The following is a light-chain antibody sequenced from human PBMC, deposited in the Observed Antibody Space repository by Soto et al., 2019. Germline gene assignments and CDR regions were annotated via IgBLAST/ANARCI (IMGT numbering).Light chain of an antibody. V-gene: IGKV1-5*03. CDR1: QSISSW. CDR2: KAS. Sequence: DIQMTQSPSTLSAYVGDRVTITCRASQSISSWLAWYQQKPGKAPKLLIYKASSLESGVPSRFSGSGSGTEFTLTISSLEPEDFAVYYCQQRNNWPPLTLGGGTKVDIK. J-gene: IGKJ4*01. CDR3: QQRNNWPPLT.